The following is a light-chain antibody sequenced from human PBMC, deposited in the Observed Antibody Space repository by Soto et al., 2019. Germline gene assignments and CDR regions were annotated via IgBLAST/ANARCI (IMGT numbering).Light chain of an antibody. CDR3: NSYAVPDPGV. Sequence: QSALTQPPSASGSPGQSVTISCTGTSSDVGSYNHVSWYQQHPGKAPKLMIYEVNKRPSGVPDRFSGSKSGNTASLTVAGLQAEDEADYYCNSYAVPDPGVFGGGTKLTVL. CDR2: EVN. V-gene: IGLV2-8*01. J-gene: IGLJ3*02. CDR1: SSDVGSYNH.